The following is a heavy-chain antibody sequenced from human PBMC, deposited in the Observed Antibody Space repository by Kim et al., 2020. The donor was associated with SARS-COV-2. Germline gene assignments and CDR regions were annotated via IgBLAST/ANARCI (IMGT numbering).Heavy chain of an antibody. CDR3: ALIMPRENSFNI. D-gene: IGHD2-2*01. Sequence: GGSLRLSCAASTFAFSIYEMNWLRQAPGKGLEWLSYISNTGDTVYYAESIEGRFTISRDNANNSLFLQMDSLIVEDTAVYYCALIMPRENSFNIWGQGT. J-gene: IGHJ3*02. V-gene: IGHV3-48*03. CDR1: TFAFSIYE. CDR2: ISNTGDTV.